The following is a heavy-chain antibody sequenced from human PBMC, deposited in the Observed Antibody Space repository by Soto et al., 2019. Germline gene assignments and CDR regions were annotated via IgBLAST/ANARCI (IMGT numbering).Heavy chain of an antibody. V-gene: IGHV4-4*02. D-gene: IGHD4-17*01. Sequence: QVQLQESGPGLVKPSGTLSLTCAVSGAPISSTNWWSWVRQPPGKGLEWIGEIHHSGNTNYNPSLKSRVTISVDKSKNQSSLKLSSVTAADTAVYYCARAGYGGNSLDYWGQGTLVTVSS. CDR1: GAPISSTNW. J-gene: IGHJ4*02. CDR3: ARAGYGGNSLDY. CDR2: IHHSGNT.